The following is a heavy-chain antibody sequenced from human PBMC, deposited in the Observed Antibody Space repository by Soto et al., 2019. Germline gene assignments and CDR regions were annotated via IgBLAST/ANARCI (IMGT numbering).Heavy chain of an antibody. D-gene: IGHD3-10*01. CDR3: VRQGIGDLHGLVDV. CDR2: IYHTGDT. CDR1: SGPSRSHN. J-gene: IGHJ6*02. Sequence: QVQLQQSGPGLVKPSETLSLTCTVSSGPSRSHNWGWIRQPPGGGLEWIGYIYHTGDTSYNASLSSRVTISADTSTNHISLTLRSVTAADTAVYYCVRQGIGDLHGLVDVWGQGTRVSVSS. V-gene: IGHV4-59*08.